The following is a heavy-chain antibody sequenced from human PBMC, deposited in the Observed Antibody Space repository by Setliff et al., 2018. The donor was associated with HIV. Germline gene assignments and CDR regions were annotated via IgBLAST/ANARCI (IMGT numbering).Heavy chain of an antibody. CDR3: ARHDGTYCGGDCYLLGYFDL. CDR2: IIPIFDAA. J-gene: IGHJ2*01. CDR1: GDTFSSYT. D-gene: IGHD2-21*02. V-gene: IGHV1-69*06. Sequence: SVKVSCKASGDTFSSYTISWVRQAPGQGLEWMGGIIPIFDAAHYAQKFQGRVTITADKSTSTAYMELSSLRSEDTAVYYCARHDGTYCGGDCYLLGYFDLWGRGTLVTVSS.